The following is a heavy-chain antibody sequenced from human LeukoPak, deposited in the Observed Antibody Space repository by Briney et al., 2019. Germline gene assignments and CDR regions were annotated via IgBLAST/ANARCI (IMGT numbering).Heavy chain of an antibody. V-gene: IGHV3-48*03. CDR1: VFTFSSYE. Sequence: PVGSLTLSCAASVFTFSSYEMNWVRQAPGKELEWVSYICSCGSTIYYADSVKGRFTISRDNAKNSLYLQINSLRAEDTAVYYGARDKLLGYGGFDYWGQGTLVTVSS. CDR2: ICSCGSTI. CDR3: ARDKLLGYGGFDY. D-gene: IGHD4-23*01. J-gene: IGHJ4*02.